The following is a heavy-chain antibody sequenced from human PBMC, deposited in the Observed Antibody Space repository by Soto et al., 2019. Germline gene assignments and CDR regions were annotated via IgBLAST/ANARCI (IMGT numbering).Heavy chain of an antibody. CDR3: ARPLWRDDYNGGYFDL. Sequence: QVQLVESGGGVVQPGRSLRLSCAASGFTFSNYAMHWVRQAPGKGLEWVAVISYDGSNKYYADSVKGRFTISRDNSKNTLYLQMNRLRAEDTAVYYCARPLWRDDYNGGYFDLWGRGTLVTVSS. CDR2: ISYDGSNK. D-gene: IGHD4-4*01. CDR1: GFTFSNYA. J-gene: IGHJ2*01. V-gene: IGHV3-30-3*01.